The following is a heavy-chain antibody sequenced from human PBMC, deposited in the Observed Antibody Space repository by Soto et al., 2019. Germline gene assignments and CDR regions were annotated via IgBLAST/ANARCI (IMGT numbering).Heavy chain of an antibody. CDR2: INGDGSST. CDR3: ARGGATMAYY. Sequence: EVQLVESGGGLVQPGGSLRLSCAASGFTFSTFLMHWVRQAPGKGLVWVSRINGDGSSTSYADSVKGRFTISRDNAKNTQYLHMNSLSAEDTDVYYCARGGATMAYYWGQGTLVTVSS. CDR1: GFTFSTFL. V-gene: IGHV3-74*01. J-gene: IGHJ4*02. D-gene: IGHD3-10*01.